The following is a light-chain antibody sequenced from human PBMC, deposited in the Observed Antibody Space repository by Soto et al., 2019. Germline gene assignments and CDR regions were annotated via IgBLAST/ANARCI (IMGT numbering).Light chain of an antibody. CDR2: KAS. J-gene: IGKJ2*01. CDR3: RQSYTVPYT. V-gene: IGKV1-5*03. Sequence: DIQMTQSPSTLSGSVGDRVTITCRASQTISSWLAWYQQKPGKAPKLLIYKASTLQSGVPSRFSGGGSGTDFTLTISSLQPEDSASYYCRQSYTVPYTFGQGTKLEV. CDR1: QTISSW.